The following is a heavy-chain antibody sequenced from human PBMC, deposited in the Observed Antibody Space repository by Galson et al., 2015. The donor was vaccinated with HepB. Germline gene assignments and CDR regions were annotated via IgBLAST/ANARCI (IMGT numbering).Heavy chain of an antibody. CDR2: IIPILGIA. Sequence: SVKVSCKASGGTFSSYAISWVRQAPGQGLEWMGRIIPILGIANYAQKFQGSVTITADKSTSTAYMELSSLRSEDTAVYYCARESLGIVGASDAFDIWGQGTMVTVSS. CDR3: ARESLGIVGASDAFDI. J-gene: IGHJ3*02. V-gene: IGHV1-69*04. CDR1: GGTFSSYA. D-gene: IGHD1-26*01.